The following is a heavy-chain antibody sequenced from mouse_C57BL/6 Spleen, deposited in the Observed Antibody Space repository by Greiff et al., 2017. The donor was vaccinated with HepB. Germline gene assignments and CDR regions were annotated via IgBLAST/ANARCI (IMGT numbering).Heavy chain of an antibody. J-gene: IGHJ2*01. CDR3: ARKAITTVVANFDY. V-gene: IGHV1-80*01. CDR1: GYAFSSYW. D-gene: IGHD1-1*01. Sequence: QVQLQQSGAELVKPGASVKISCKASGYAFSSYWMNWVKQRPGKGLEWIGQIYPGDGDTNYNGKFKGKATLTADKSSSTAYMQLSSLTSEDSAVYFCARKAITTVVANFDYWGQGTTLTVSS. CDR2: IYPGDGDT.